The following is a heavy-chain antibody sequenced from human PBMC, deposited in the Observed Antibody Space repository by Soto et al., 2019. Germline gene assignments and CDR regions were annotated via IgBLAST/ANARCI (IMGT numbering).Heavy chain of an antibody. V-gene: IGHV3-48*02. J-gene: IGHJ4*02. CDR3: ERDSPPGWHFGY. Sequence: EAQLVESGGGLVQPGGSLRLSCAASEFTFSSYSMNWVHQAPGKGLEWISYLSSSSSTIYYADSVRGRFTISRDNAKNSLYLQMNGLGDGDTAVYYCERDSPPGWHFGYWGQRTLVTVSS. CDR2: LSSSSSTI. D-gene: IGHD6-19*01. CDR1: EFTFSSYS.